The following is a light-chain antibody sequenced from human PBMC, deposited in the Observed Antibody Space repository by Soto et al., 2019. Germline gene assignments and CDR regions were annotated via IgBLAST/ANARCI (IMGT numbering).Light chain of an antibody. CDR1: QAIFRDSSGRHL. J-gene: IGKJ2*01. Sequence: DIVMTQSPDSLAVSLGERATISCRSSQAIFRDSSGRHLLAWYQQKPGQPPKLLIYWASTRESGVPDRFSGSGSGTDFTLTISSLQAEDVAVYYGQQVYNPPLFTFGQGTKLEI. CDR2: WAS. CDR3: QQVYNPPLFT. V-gene: IGKV4-1*01.